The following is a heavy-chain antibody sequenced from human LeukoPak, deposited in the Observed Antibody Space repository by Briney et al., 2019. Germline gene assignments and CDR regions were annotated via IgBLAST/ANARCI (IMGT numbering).Heavy chain of an antibody. CDR1: GGSISSYY. CDR2: IYYSGSS. J-gene: IGHJ5*02. V-gene: IGHV4-59*01. D-gene: IGHD2-15*01. Sequence: SETLSLTCTVSGGSISSYYWSWIRQPPGKGLERIGDIYYSGSSTYNPSLKSRVTISVDTSKNQFSLKLSSVTAADTAVYYCARGYCTGGNCYSGFDPWGQGTLVTVSS. CDR3: ARGYCTGGNCYSGFDP.